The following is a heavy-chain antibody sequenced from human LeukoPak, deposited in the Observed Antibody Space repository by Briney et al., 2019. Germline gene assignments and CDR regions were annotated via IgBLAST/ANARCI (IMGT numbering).Heavy chain of an antibody. J-gene: IGHJ4*02. Sequence: PGGSLRLSCAASGFTLSSYGMHWVRQAPGKGLEWVAVISYDGSNKYYADSVKGRFTISRDNSKNTLYLQMNSLRAEDTAVYYCAKDYSGSWYYFDYWGQGTLVTVSS. CDR2: ISYDGSNK. CDR1: GFTLSSYG. CDR3: AKDYSGSWYYFDY. V-gene: IGHV3-30*18. D-gene: IGHD6-13*01.